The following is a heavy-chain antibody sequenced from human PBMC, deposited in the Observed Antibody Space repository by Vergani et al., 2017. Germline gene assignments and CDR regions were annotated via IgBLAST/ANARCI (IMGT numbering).Heavy chain of an antibody. CDR1: GFTFSSYS. D-gene: IGHD3/OR15-3a*01. CDR3: ARDMSLWY. J-gene: IGHJ4*02. V-gene: IGHV3-48*01. Sequence: VQLVETGGGVVQPGGSLRLSCAASGFTFSSYSMNWVRQAPGKGLEWVSYISSSSSTIYYADSVKGRFTISRDNAKNSLYLQMNSLRAEDTAVYYCARDMSLWYWGQGTLVTVSS. CDR2: ISSSSSTI.